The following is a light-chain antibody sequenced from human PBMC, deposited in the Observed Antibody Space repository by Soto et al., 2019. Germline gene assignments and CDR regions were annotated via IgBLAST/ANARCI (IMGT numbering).Light chain of an antibody. CDR1: QSVSSD. J-gene: IGKJ1*01. CDR3: QQYNNWPPWT. CDR2: SAS. V-gene: IGKV3-15*01. Sequence: EIVMTQSPATLSVSPGERATLSCRASQSVSSDLAWYHQKPGQAPRLLIYSASTRATGIPARFSGSGSGTEFTLTISSLQSEDFAVYYCQQYNNWPPWTFGQGTKVDIK.